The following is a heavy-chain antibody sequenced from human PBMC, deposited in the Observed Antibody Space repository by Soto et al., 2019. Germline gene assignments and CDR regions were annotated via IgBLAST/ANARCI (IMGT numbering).Heavy chain of an antibody. D-gene: IGHD3-3*01. CDR1: GDSVSSGPYY. CDR3: ARYYDFWSGSYSGRGLGYHYGLDV. Sequence: SETLSLTCNVSGDSVSSGPYYWSWVRQPPGKGLEWIGYIYYRGTANYNPSLKSRVTMSVDTSKNEISLRLSSVTAADTAVYYCARYYDFWSGSYSGRGLGYHYGLDVWGQGTTVTVSS. J-gene: IGHJ6*02. CDR2: IYYRGTA. V-gene: IGHV4-61*01.